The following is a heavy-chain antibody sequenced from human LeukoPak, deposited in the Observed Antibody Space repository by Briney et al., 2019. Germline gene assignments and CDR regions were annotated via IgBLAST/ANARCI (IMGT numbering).Heavy chain of an antibody. CDR2: ISRSSSAI. CDR1: GFTFSSYT. D-gene: IGHD2-2*01. Sequence: GGSLRLSCAASGFTFSSYTMNWVRQAPGKGLEWVSNISRSSSAIYYADSVKGRFTISRDNAENSLYLQMDSLRAEDTAVYYCARDRFCTTTSCLNWFDPWGQGTLVTVSS. CDR3: ARDRFCTTTSCLNWFDP. V-gene: IGHV3-48*01. J-gene: IGHJ5*02.